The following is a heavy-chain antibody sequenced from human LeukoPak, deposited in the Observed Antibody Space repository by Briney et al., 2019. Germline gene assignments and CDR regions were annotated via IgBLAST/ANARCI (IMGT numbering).Heavy chain of an antibody. Sequence: ASVKVSCKASGYTLTDYYIHWVRQAPGQGLEWMGRINPNSGGTNYAQKFQGRVTMTRDTSISTVYMELSRPRSDDTAVYYCARVGYYESSGYYEYWGQGTLVTVSS. CDR2: INPNSGGT. CDR3: ARVGYYESSGYYEY. J-gene: IGHJ4*02. D-gene: IGHD3-22*01. V-gene: IGHV1-2*06. CDR1: GYTLTDYY.